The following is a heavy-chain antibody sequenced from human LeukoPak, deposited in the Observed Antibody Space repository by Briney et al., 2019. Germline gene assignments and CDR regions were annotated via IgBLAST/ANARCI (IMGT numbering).Heavy chain of an antibody. D-gene: IGHD6-19*01. CDR2: ISGSGAST. CDR3: TTPGDSGWYNH. CDR1: GFTLSTNA. Sequence: GGSLRLSCLTSGFTLSTNAMSWVRQAPGKGLEWISGISGSGASTYYADSVRDRFTVSRDNSKNIMYLQMNSLRAEDAALYYCTTPGDSGWYNHWGQGTLVTVSS. J-gene: IGHJ4*02. V-gene: IGHV3-23*01.